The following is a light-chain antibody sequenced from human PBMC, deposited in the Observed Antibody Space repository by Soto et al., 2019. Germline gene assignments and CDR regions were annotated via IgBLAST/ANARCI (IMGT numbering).Light chain of an antibody. V-gene: IGLV6-57*02. CDR3: QSYDSSNVV. J-gene: IGLJ2*01. CDR2: EDT. CDR1: SGSIASNY. Sequence: NFMLTQPHSVSESPGKTITISCTGSSGSIASNYVQWYQLRPGSAPTTVIYEDTQRPSGVPDRFSASIDSSSNSASLTISGLKTEDEADYYCQSYDSSNVVFGGGTKVTVL.